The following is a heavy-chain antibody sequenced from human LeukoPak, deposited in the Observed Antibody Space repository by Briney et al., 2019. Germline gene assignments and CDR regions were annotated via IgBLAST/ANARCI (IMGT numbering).Heavy chain of an antibody. J-gene: IGHJ5*02. D-gene: IGHD3-22*01. Sequence: GGSLRLSCAASGFTFSSYAMHWVRQAPGKGLGWVAVISYDGSNKYYADSVKGRFTISRDNSKNTLYLQMNSLRAEDTAVYYCARAVDSSGYYYGAWGQGTLVTVSS. V-gene: IGHV3-30-3*01. CDR3: ARAVDSSGYYYGA. CDR1: GFTFSSYA. CDR2: ISYDGSNK.